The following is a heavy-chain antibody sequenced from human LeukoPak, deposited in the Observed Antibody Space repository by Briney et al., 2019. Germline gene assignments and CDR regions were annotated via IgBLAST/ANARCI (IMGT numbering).Heavy chain of an antibody. Sequence: PSQTLSLACAVYGGSSGGFYWSWIRHPPGKGLEWIGETQHSGSPNYNPSLKGRVPIPVDTSKNQFSLKLSSVTAADTAVYYCARRTSRGVKNWFDPWGQGTLVTVSS. CDR1: GGSSGGFY. J-gene: IGHJ5*02. D-gene: IGHD3-10*01. CDR2: TQHSGSP. CDR3: ARRTSRGVKNWFDP. V-gene: IGHV4-34*01.